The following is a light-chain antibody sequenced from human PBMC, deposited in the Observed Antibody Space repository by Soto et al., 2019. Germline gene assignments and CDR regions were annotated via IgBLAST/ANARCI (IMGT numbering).Light chain of an antibody. V-gene: IGKV1-39*01. CDR2: GAS. CDR1: QSINTF. Sequence: DVQMTQSPSSLSASIGDRVSMSCRASQSINTFLNWHQQKPGKATHLLIYGASNLHSGVPSRFSGTGSGTDFTLTINGLQPDDFATYFCQQSYTTPAPTFGGGTRVDIK. CDR3: QQSYTTPAPT. J-gene: IGKJ4*01.